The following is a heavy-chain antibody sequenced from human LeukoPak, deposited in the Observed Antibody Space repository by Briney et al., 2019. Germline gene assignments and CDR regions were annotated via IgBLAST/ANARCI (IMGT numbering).Heavy chain of an antibody. V-gene: IGHV4-38-2*02. J-gene: IGHJ4*02. D-gene: IGHD6-13*01. Sequence: SETLSLTCTVSGYSISSGYYWGWIRQPPGKGLEWIGSIYHSGSTNYNPSLKSRVTISVDKSKNQFSLKLSSATAADTAVYYCAADGIAAAAYFDYWGQGTLVTVSS. CDR2: IYHSGST. CDR3: AADGIAAAAYFDY. CDR1: GYSISSGYY.